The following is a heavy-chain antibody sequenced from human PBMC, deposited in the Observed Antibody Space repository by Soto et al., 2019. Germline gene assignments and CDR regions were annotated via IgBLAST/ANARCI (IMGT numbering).Heavy chain of an antibody. Sequence: GESLKISCEGSRYSFNDYWIAWVRQMPGKGLECLGIIYPADSDTRYNPSFEGHVTISGDRSISTAYLQWSSLKASDTAIYYCARHLTPPHSDYYAMDVWGQGTTVTVYS. CDR1: RYSFNDYW. D-gene: IGHD3-16*01. V-gene: IGHV5-51*01. CDR3: ARHLTPPHSDYYAMDV. J-gene: IGHJ6*02. CDR2: IYPADSDT.